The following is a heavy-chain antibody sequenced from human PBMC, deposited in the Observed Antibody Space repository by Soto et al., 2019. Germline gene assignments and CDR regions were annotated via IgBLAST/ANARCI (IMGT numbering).Heavy chain of an antibody. V-gene: IGHV1-18*01. CDR3: ARAGSTPYYAMDV. CDR2: ISTYSGNS. J-gene: IGHJ6*02. Sequence: GASGKVSCKTSGYTFTNYGIGWVRQAPGQGLEWMGWISTYSGNSNYAQKLQGRVTMTTDTSTSTAYMELRSLRSDDTAVYYCARAGSTPYYAMDVWGQGTTVTVSS. CDR1: GYTFTNYG. D-gene: IGHD1-26*01.